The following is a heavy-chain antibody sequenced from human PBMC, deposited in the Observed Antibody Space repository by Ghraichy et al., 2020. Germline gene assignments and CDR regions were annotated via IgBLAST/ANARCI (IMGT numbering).Heavy chain of an antibody. J-gene: IGHJ6*02. Sequence: GGSLRLSCAASGFTFNNYGMHWVRQAPGKGLEWVAFILDDGSNKYYADSVKGRFTISRDDSKNTLYLQMSSPRAEDSAVYFCAKDGNFYFSGSTYYHYGMDVWSHGATVSVSS. V-gene: IGHV3-30*02. D-gene: IGHD2-21*02. CDR1: GFTFNNYG. CDR3: AKDGNFYFSGSTYYHYGMDV. CDR2: ILDDGSNK.